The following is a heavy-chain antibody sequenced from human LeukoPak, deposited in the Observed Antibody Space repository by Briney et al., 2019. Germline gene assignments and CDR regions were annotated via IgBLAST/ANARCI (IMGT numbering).Heavy chain of an antibody. Sequence: GGSLRLSCAASGFTFNNYAMSWVRQAPGKGLEWVSGISGSGGSTYCADSVKGRFTISRDNSKNTLYLQMNSLRAEDTAVYYCAKDGFLTGYSSSWYFRKNYFDYWGQGTLVTVSS. J-gene: IGHJ4*02. CDR3: AKDGFLTGYSSSWYFRKNYFDY. CDR1: GFTFNNYA. CDR2: ISGSGGST. D-gene: IGHD6-13*01. V-gene: IGHV3-23*01.